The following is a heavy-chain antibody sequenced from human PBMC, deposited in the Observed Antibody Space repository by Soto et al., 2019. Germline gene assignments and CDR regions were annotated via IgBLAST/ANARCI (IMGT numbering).Heavy chain of an antibody. J-gene: IGHJ4*02. CDR2: ISVYNGHT. CDR3: ARCDFGDYVPPLDH. V-gene: IGHV1-18*01. D-gene: IGHD4-17*01. Sequence: QVHLMQSGAEVKSPGASVRVSCKASGYTFSSYGVSWVRQAPGQGLEFMGWISVYNGHTNYAQKFKGRVTMTTDTSTSTAYMELRSLRSADTAVYFCARCDFGDYVPPLDHWCQGTLVTVSA. CDR1: GYTFSSYG.